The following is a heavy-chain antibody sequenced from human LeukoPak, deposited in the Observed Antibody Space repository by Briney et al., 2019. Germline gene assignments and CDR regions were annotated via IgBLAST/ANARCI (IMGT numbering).Heavy chain of an antibody. CDR1: GFTFTNYA. V-gene: IGHV3-30*04. D-gene: IGHD4-23*01. CDR3: AKNNDYGGSYWYFDL. CDR2: ISYDETNK. Sequence: PGGSLRLSCAASGFTFTNYAMHWVRQAPGKGLEWVAVISYDETNKYYEDSVKGRFTISRGSSKNTLYLQMSSLRDEDTAVYYCAKNNDYGGSYWYFDLWGRGTLVTVSS. J-gene: IGHJ2*01.